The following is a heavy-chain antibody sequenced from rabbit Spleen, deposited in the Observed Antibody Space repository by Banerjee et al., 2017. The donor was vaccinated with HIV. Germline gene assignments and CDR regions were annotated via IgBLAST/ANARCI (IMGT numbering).Heavy chain of an antibody. V-gene: IGHV1S40*01. Sequence: QSLEESGGDLVKPGASLTLTCTASGFSFSSGYDMCWVRQAPGKGLEWIGYIYSAIGYTYYASWAKGRFTISKTSSTTVTLQMTSLTVADTATYFCVRDRANIGGDYGPYYFDLWGPGTLVTVS. CDR2: IYSAIGYT. CDR1: GFSFSSGYD. J-gene: IGHJ4*01. CDR3: VRDRANIGGDYGPYYFDL. D-gene: IGHD2-1*01.